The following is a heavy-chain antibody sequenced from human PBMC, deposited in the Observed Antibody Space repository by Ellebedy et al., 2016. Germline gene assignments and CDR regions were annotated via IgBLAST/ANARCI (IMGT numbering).Heavy chain of an antibody. CDR2: ISGSGGST. Sequence: GGSLRLSXAASGFTFYSYAMSWVRQAPGKGLEWVSAISGSGGSTYYADSVKGRFTISRDNSKNTLYLQMNSLRAEDTAVYYCAKDLRYFALVPFDYWGQGTLVTVSS. CDR1: GFTFYSYA. D-gene: IGHD3-9*01. J-gene: IGHJ4*02. V-gene: IGHV3-23*01. CDR3: AKDLRYFALVPFDY.